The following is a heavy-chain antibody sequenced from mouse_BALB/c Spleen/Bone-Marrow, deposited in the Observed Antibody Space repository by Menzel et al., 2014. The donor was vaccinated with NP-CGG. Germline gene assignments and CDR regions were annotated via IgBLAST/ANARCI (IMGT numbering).Heavy chain of an antibody. D-gene: IGHD1-1*01. J-gene: IGHJ1*01. CDR2: IYPGNDDT. CDR1: GYTFTSYW. Sequence: SGAELARPGASVKLSCKASGYTFTSYWMQWVKQRPGQGLEWIGAIYPGNDDTRYTQKFKGKATLTVDTSSNTAYMQLSSLTSEGTAVYFCARPPYYYGSRPYWYFDVWGAGTTVTVSS. CDR3: ARPPYYYGSRPYWYFDV. V-gene: IGHV1-87*01.